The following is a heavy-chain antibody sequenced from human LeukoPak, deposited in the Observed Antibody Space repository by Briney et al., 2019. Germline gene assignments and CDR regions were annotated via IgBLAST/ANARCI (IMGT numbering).Heavy chain of an antibody. J-gene: IGHJ4*02. CDR3: VKRTVAGQFDY. CDR1: GFTFSSYA. Sequence: PGASLRLSCAASGFTFSSYAMRWVRQAPGKGLDWVSAIDGSGANTFYADSVKGRFTISRDNSKNTLYLQMNSLRAEDTALYFCVKRTVAGQFDYWGQGTLVTVSS. D-gene: IGHD6-19*01. V-gene: IGHV3-23*01. CDR2: IDGSGANT.